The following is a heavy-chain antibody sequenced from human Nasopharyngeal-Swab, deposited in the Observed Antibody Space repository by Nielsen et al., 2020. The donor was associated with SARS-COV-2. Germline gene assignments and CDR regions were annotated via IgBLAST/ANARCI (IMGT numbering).Heavy chain of an antibody. J-gene: IGHJ6*02. Sequence: GGSLRLSCAASGFSFSSYWMSWVRQAPGKGLEWVANIKQDGSEIYYVDSVKGRFTISRDNAKNSLYLQMDSLRAEDTAVYYCARDPMDYCSGGLCYTRPAYCGMDVWGQGTTVTVSS. CDR2: IKQDGSEI. CDR3: ARDPMDYCSGGLCYTRPAYCGMDV. CDR1: GFSFSSYW. D-gene: IGHD2-15*01. V-gene: IGHV3-7*01.